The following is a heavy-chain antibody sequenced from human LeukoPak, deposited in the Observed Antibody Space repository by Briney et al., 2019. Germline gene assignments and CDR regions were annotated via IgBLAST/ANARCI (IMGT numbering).Heavy chain of an antibody. J-gene: IGHJ6*02. Sequence: GGSLRLSCAASGFTFSSYWMSWVRQAPGKGLEWVANIKQDGSEKYYVDSVKGRFTISRDNAKNSLYLQMNSLRVEDTALYYCARDKSCSGAICYYRYYVMDVWGQGTTVTVSS. CDR3: ARDKSCSGAICYYRYYVMDV. CDR1: GFTFSSYW. CDR2: IKQDGSEK. V-gene: IGHV3-7*03. D-gene: IGHD2-15*01.